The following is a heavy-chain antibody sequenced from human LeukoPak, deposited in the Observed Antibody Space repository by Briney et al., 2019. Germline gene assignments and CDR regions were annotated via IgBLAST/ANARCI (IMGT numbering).Heavy chain of an antibody. CDR2: IWYDGSNK. CDR1: GFTLSSYG. J-gene: IGHJ4*02. Sequence: PGRSLRLSCAASGFTLSSYGMHWVRQAPGKGLEWVAVIWYDGSNKYYADSVKGRFTISRDNSKNTLYLQMNSLRAEDTAVYYCAREQAEIIAVDPLYYFDYWGQGTLVTVSS. D-gene: IGHD6-19*01. V-gene: IGHV3-33*01. CDR3: AREQAEIIAVDPLYYFDY.